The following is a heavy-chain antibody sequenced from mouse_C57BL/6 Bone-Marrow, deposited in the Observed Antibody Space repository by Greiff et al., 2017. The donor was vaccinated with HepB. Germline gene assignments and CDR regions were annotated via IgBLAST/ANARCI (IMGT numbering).Heavy chain of an antibody. CDR1: GFTFSSYA. D-gene: IGHD1-1*01. CDR2: ISDGGSYT. CDR3: ARPILRFYAMDY. J-gene: IGHJ4*01. Sequence: EVQRVESGGGLVKPGGSLKLSCAASGFTFSSYAMSWVRQTPEKRLEWVATISDGGSYTYYPDNVKGRFTISRDNAKNNLYLQMSHLKSEDTAMYYCARPILRFYAMDYWGQGTSVTVSS. V-gene: IGHV5-4*01.